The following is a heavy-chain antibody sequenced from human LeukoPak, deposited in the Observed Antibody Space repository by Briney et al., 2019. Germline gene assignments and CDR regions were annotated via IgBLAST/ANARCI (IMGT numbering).Heavy chain of an antibody. CDR3: ARVLKDYYDSSGYYYASDY. D-gene: IGHD3-22*01. J-gene: IGHJ4*02. CDR1: GFTFTNYV. CDR2: TSVDEGLK. V-gene: IGHV3-30*04. Sequence: GRSLRLSCAASGFTFTNYVTHWVRQAPGKGLEWVAVTSVDEGLKFYGDSVKGRFTISRDNSKNTMYLQMNSLRAEDTAVYYCARVLKDYYDSSGYYYASDYWGQGTLVTVSS.